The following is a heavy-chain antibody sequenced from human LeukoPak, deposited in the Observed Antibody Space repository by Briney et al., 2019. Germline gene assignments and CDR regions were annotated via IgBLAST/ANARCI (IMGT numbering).Heavy chain of an antibody. D-gene: IGHD3-22*01. CDR2: IYYSGST. Sequence: SETLSLTCAVSGGSISSSNWWSWIRQPPGKGLEWIGTIYYSGSTYYNPSLKSRVTISVDTSKNQFSLKLSSVTAADTAVYYCARDLYHYYDSSGYYRARYFDLWGRGTLVTVSS. CDR1: GGSISSSNW. CDR3: ARDLYHYYDSSGYYRARYFDL. J-gene: IGHJ2*01. V-gene: IGHV4-4*02.